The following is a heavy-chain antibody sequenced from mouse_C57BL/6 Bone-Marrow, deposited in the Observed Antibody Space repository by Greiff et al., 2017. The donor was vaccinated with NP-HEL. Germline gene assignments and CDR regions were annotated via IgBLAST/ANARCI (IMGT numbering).Heavy chain of an antibody. Sequence: QVQLQQSGPELVKPGASVKISCKASGYAFSSSWMNWVKQRPGKGLEWIGRFYPGDGDTNYNGKFKGKATLTADKSSSTAYMQLSSLTSEDSAVYFCARSYDYDVRFAYWGQGTLVTVSA. CDR2: FYPGDGDT. D-gene: IGHD2-4*01. J-gene: IGHJ3*01. CDR1: GYAFSSSW. CDR3: ARSYDYDVRFAY. V-gene: IGHV1-82*01.